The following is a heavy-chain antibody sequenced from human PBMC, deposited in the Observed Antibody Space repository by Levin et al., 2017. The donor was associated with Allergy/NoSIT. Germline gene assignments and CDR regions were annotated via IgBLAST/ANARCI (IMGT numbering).Heavy chain of an antibody. D-gene: IGHD1-26*01. CDR1: GFTFDDYA. V-gene: IGHV3-9*01. CDR3: ARGIVGAMDY. J-gene: IGHJ4*02. Sequence: LSLTCAASGFTFDDYAMHWVRQAPGKGLEWVSGISWNSGSIGYADSVKGRFTISRDNAKNSLYLQMNSLRDEDTALYYCARGIVGAMDYWGQGTLVTVSS. CDR2: ISWNSGSI.